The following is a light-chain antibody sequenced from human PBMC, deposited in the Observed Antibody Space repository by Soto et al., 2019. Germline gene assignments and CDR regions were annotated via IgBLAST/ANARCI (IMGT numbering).Light chain of an antibody. Sequence: QPALTQPPSVSGAPGARVTISRPGGRSKNGAGYDVHWYQQLPGTAPKLLIYGNSNRPSGVPDRFSGSKSGTSASLAITGLQAEDEADYYCQSYDSSPSRFFYVFGTGTKVTV. CDR2: GNS. CDR3: QSYDSSPSRFFYV. CDR1: RSKNGAGYD. J-gene: IGLJ1*01. V-gene: IGLV1-40*01.